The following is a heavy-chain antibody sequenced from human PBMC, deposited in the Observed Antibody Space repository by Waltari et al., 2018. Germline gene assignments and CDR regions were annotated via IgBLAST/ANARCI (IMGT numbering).Heavy chain of an antibody. V-gene: IGHV4-61*02. D-gene: IGHD6-13*01. CDR1: GGSISSGSYY. CDR2: IYTSGST. J-gene: IGHJ6*02. Sequence: QVQLQESGPGLVKPSQTLSLTCTVSGGSISSGSYYWSWIRQPAGKGLEWIGRIYTSGSTNYNPSLKSRVTISVDTSKNQFSLKLSSVTAADTVVYYCARDQEQLGHYYYGMDVWGQGTTVTVSS. CDR3: ARDQEQLGHYYYGMDV.